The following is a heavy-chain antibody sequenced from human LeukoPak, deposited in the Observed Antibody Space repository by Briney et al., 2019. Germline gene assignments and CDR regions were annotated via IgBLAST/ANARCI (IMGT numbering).Heavy chain of an antibody. J-gene: IGHJ5*02. D-gene: IGHD4-17*01. CDR1: GGSISSGGYY. CDR3: ARDLYGDYVAGGNWFDP. CDR2: IYYSGST. Sequence: SETLSLTCTVSGGSISSGGYYWSWIRQHPGKGLEWIGYIYYSGSTYYNPSLKSRVTISVDTSKYQFSLKLSSVTAADTAVYYCARDLYGDYVAGGNWFDPWGQGTLVTVSS. V-gene: IGHV4-31*03.